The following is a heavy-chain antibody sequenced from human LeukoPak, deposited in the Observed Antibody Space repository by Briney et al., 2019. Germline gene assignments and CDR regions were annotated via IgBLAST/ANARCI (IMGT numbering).Heavy chain of an antibody. CDR3: AKSELNDYMKY. V-gene: IGHV4-39*07. D-gene: IGHD4-11*01. CDR2: INYSGRM. CDR1: GGSISSSSYY. Sequence: SKTLSLTCTVSGGSISSSSYYWGWIRQPPGKGLEWIASINYSGRMYGNPSLKSRINISVDTSKNQFSLRLSSVTAADTAVYYCAKSELNDYMKYWGQGTLVTVSS. J-gene: IGHJ4*02.